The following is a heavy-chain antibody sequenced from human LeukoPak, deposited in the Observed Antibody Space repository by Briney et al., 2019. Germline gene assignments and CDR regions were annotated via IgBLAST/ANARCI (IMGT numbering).Heavy chain of an antibody. J-gene: IGHJ5*02. D-gene: IGHD5-18*01. CDR3: ASYYSNTYGDWFDP. CDR1: GFTVSSNY. CDR2: IYSGGST. V-gene: IGHV3-53*01. Sequence: GGSLRLSCAASGFTVSSNYMSWVRQAPGKGLEWVSVIYSGGSTYYADSVKGRFTISRDNSKNTLYLQMNSLRAEDTAVYYCASYYSNTYGDWFDPWGQGTLVTVSS.